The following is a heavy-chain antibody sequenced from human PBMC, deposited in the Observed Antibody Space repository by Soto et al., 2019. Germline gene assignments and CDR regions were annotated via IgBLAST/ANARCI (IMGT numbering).Heavy chain of an antibody. D-gene: IGHD2-2*01. J-gene: IGHJ6*02. CDR3: ARGQPSPHGMDV. CDR1: GGSISSGDYY. V-gene: IGHV4-30-4*01. CDR2: IYYSGRT. Sequence: QVQLQESGPGLVKPSQTLSLTCTVSGGSISSGDYYWNWIRQPPGKGLEWIGNIYYSGRTYYNPSLTSRVIISVATSRNQFSLKVTSATAADTAVYYCARGQPSPHGMDVWGQGTTVTVSS.